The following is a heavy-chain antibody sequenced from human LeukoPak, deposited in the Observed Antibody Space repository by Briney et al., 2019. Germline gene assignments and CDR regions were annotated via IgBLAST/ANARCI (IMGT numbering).Heavy chain of an antibody. Sequence: GESLKISCKASGYKFTNYWIGWVRQMPGKGLEWMGIICPGDSDTRYSPSFQGQVTISADKSISTAYLQWSSLKASDTAMYYCARVAAAGTSYFQHWGQGTLVTVSS. D-gene: IGHD6-13*01. CDR2: ICPGDSDT. V-gene: IGHV5-51*01. J-gene: IGHJ1*01. CDR1: GYKFTNYW. CDR3: ARVAAAGTSYFQH.